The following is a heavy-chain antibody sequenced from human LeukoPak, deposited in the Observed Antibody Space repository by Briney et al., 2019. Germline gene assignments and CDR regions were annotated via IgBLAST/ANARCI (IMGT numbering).Heavy chain of an antibody. CDR3: ARGRRFHSSWYGGNNWFDP. CDR1: GGSISSYY. J-gene: IGHJ5*02. D-gene: IGHD6-13*01. CDR2: INHSGSS. Sequence: SETLSLTCTVSGGSISSYYWSWIRQPPGKGLEWIGEINHSGSSNYNPSLKSRVTISVDTSKNQFSLKLSSVTAADTAVYYCARGRRFHSSWYGGNNWFDPWGQGTLVTVSS. V-gene: IGHV4-34*01.